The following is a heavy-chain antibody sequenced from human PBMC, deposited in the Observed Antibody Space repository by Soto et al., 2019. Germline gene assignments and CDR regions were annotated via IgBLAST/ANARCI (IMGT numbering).Heavy chain of an antibody. CDR3: ARDNGPDFWSGYDNQSNWFDP. Sequence: ASVKVACKASGYTFTSYDMHWVRQAPGQGLEWMGIINPSGGSTSYAQKFQGRVTMTRDTSTSTVYMELSSLRSEDTAVYYCARDNGPDFWSGYDNQSNWFDPWGQGTQVTVSS. CDR1: GYTFTSYD. V-gene: IGHV1-46*01. D-gene: IGHD3-3*01. CDR2: INPSGGST. J-gene: IGHJ5*02.